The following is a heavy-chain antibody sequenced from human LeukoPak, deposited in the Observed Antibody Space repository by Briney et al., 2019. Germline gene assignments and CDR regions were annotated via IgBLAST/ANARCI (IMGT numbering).Heavy chain of an antibody. CDR2: ISYDGSDK. Sequence: PGRSLRLSCAASGFPFSSYGMHWVRQAPGKGLEWVAVISYDGSDKYYADSVKGRFTISRDNSKHTLYLQMNSLRADDTAVYYCVKEHYFGSGSYPEHWGQGTLVTVSS. V-gene: IGHV3-30*18. CDR1: GFPFSSYG. J-gene: IGHJ1*01. D-gene: IGHD3-10*01. CDR3: VKEHYFGSGSYPEH.